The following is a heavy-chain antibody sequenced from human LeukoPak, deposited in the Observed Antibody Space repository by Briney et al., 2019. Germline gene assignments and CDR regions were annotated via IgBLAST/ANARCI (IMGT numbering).Heavy chain of an antibody. CDR1: GYTFTSYY. J-gene: IGHJ4*02. CDR2: INPSGGGT. Sequence: ASVKVSCKASGYTFTSYYMHWVRQAPGQGLEWMGIINPSGGGTSYAQKFQGRVTMTRDTSTSTVYMELSSLRSEDTAVYYCARDLFAYCGGDCYSPFDYWGQGTLVTVSS. CDR3: ARDLFAYCGGDCYSPFDY. D-gene: IGHD2-21*01. V-gene: IGHV1-46*03.